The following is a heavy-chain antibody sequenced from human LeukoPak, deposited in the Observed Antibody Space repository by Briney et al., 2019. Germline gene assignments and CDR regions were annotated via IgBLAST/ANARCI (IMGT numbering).Heavy chain of an antibody. CDR2: IDPSDSET. CDR1: GYSFTSYW. D-gene: IGHD5-18*01. J-gene: IGHJ4*02. Sequence: GESLNTSCKASGYSFTSYWIGWVRQLPGKGLEWMGIIDPSDSETRYTPSFQGQVTISVDKSLTTADLQWNSLKASDTAMYYCARQTAMGRSGDYWGQGTLVSVS. V-gene: IGHV5-51*01. CDR3: ARQTAMGRSGDY.